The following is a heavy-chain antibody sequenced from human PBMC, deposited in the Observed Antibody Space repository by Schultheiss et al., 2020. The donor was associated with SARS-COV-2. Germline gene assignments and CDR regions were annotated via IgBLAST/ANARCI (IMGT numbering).Heavy chain of an antibody. CDR1: GYTFTSYG. V-gene: IGHV1-2*06. Sequence: ASVKVSCKASGYTFTSYGISWVRQAPGQGLEWMGRINPNSGGTNYAQKFQGRVTMTRDTSISTAYMELSRLRSDDTAVYYCARDWGVVAVAGPFDYWGQGTLVTVSS. CDR2: INPNSGGT. J-gene: IGHJ4*02. CDR3: ARDWGVVAVAGPFDY. D-gene: IGHD6-19*01.